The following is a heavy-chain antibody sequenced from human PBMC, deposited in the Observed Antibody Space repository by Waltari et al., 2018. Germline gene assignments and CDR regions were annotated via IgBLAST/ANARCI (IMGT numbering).Heavy chain of an antibody. CDR2: ISSSGSTI. CDR1: GFTFSSYE. J-gene: IGHJ6*02. V-gene: IGHV3-48*03. D-gene: IGHD6-13*01. CDR3: ARNWAAAGHGMDV. Sequence: EVQLVESGGGLVQPGGSLRLSCAASGFTFSSYELNWVRQAPGKGLEWVSYISSSGSTIYYADSVKGRFTISRDNAKNSLYLQMNSLRAEDTAVYYCARNWAAAGHGMDVWGQGTTVTVSS.